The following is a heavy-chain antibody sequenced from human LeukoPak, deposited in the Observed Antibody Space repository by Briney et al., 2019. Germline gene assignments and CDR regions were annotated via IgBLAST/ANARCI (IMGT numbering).Heavy chain of an antibody. CDR2: INHSGST. Sequence: SETLSLTCSVSGDSISTSSSYWGWIRQPPGKGLEWIGEINHSGSTNYNPSLKSRVTISVDTSKNQFSLKLSSVTAADTAVYYCARARITMIEWSIGDAFDIWGQGTMVTVSS. J-gene: IGHJ3*02. CDR1: GDSISTSSSY. D-gene: IGHD3-22*01. V-gene: IGHV4-39*07. CDR3: ARARITMIEWSIGDAFDI.